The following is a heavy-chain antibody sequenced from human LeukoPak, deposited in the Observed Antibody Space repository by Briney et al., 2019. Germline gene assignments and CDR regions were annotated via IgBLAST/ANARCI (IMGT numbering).Heavy chain of an antibody. CDR1: DDSISSYY. CDR2: INHSGST. CDR3: ARGRMVRGVIIDY. Sequence: SETLSLTCTVSDDSISSYYWSWIRQPPGKGLEWIGEINHSGSTNYNPSLKSRVTISVDTSKNQFSLKLSSVTAADTAVYYCARGRMVRGVIIDYWGQGTLVTVSS. D-gene: IGHD3-10*01. V-gene: IGHV4-34*01. J-gene: IGHJ4*02.